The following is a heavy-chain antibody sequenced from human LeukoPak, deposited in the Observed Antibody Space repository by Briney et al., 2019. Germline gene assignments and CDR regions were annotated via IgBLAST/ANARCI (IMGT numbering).Heavy chain of an antibody. D-gene: IGHD6-13*01. J-gene: IGHJ6*03. V-gene: IGHV3-30*01. CDR2: ISYDGSHT. Sequence: GGSLRLSCAASVFIFSNFAMHWVRQAPGKGLEWVALISYDGSHTYYADSMKGRFTISRYNSRNALYLQMTSLSGDDSAVYYCAREEQELVRDYYMDVWGKGTTVTVSS. CDR3: AREEQELVRDYYMDV. CDR1: VFIFSNFA.